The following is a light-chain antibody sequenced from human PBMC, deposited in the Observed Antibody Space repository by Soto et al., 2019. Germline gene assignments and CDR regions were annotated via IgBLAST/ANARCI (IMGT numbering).Light chain of an antibody. CDR2: EVG. J-gene: IGLJ1*01. Sequence: QSALTQPASVSGSPGQSITISCTGASSDVGGYNYVSWYQHHPGKAPKLMIFEVGNRPSGVSNRFSGSKSGNTASLTISGLQAEDEADYYCSSYAGSSNVFGTGTKLTVL. V-gene: IGLV2-14*01. CDR3: SSYAGSSNV. CDR1: SSDVGGYNY.